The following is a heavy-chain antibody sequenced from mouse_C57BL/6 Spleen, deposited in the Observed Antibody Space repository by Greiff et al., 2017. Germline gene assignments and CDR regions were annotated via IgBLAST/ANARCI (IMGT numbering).Heavy chain of an antibody. CDR2: IDPSDSYT. CDR1: GYTFTSYW. J-gene: IGHJ3*01. CDR3: ASVYGSREAWFAY. Sequence: VQLQQPGAELVMPGASVKLSCKASGYTFTSYWMHWVKQRPGQGLEWIGEIDPSDSYTNYNQKFKGKSTLTVDKSSSTAYMQLSRLTSEDSAVXYCASVYGSREAWFAYWGQGTLVTVSA. V-gene: IGHV1-69*01. D-gene: IGHD1-1*01.